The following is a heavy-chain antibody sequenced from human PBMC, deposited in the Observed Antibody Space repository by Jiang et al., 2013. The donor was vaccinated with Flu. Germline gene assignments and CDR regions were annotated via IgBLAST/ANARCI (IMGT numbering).Heavy chain of an antibody. J-gene: IGHJ1*01. CDR3: ARSLEVVTQLRSQYFQH. Sequence: GAEVKKPGASVKVSCKASGYTFTSYYMQWVRQAPGQGLEWMGWINPNTGGTNYAQKFQGRVTVTRDTSTSTVYMELSSLRSEDSAVYYCARSLEVVTQLRSQYFQHWGQGTLVTVSS. CDR1: GYTFTSYY. D-gene: IGHD2-21*02. CDR2: INPNTGGT. V-gene: IGHV1-46*01.